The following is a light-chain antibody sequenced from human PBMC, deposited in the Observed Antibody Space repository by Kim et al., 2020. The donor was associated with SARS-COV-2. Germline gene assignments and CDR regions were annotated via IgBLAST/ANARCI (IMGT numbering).Light chain of an antibody. J-gene: IGKJ2*01. CDR2: GAS. V-gene: IGKV3-15*01. Sequence: SVSPGESATLSCRASQSVSSNLAWYQQKPGQAPRLLIYGASTRATGIPARFSGSGSGTEFTLTISSLQSEDFAVYYCQQYNNWGYTFGQGTKLEI. CDR3: QQYNNWGYT. CDR1: QSVSSN.